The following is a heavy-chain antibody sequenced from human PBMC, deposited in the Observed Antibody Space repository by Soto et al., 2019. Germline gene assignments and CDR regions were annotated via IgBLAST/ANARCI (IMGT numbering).Heavy chain of an antibody. D-gene: IGHD2-2*01. CDR1: GFTFSSYG. J-gene: IGHJ3*01. CDR2: IWYDGSNK. V-gene: IGHV3-33*01. CDR3: AREGIVVVPAAL. Sequence: ESGGGVVQPGRSLRLSCAASGFTFSSYGMHWVRQAPGKGLEWVAVIWYDGSNKYYADSVKGRFTISRDNSKNTLYLQMNSLRAEDTAVYYCAREGIVVVPAALWGQGTMVTVSS.